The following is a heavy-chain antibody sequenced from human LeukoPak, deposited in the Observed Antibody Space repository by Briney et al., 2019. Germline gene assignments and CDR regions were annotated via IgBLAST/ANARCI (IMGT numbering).Heavy chain of an antibody. D-gene: IGHD6-13*01. CDR1: GYTLTELS. V-gene: IGHV1-24*01. CDR2: FDPEDGET. Sequence: ASVKVSCKVSGYTLTELSMHWVRQAPGKGLEWMGGFDPEDGETIYAQKFQGRVTMTEDTSTDTAYMELSSLRSEDTAVYYCATVPRIAAAGPFDYWGQGTLVTVSS. J-gene: IGHJ4*02. CDR3: ATVPRIAAAGPFDY.